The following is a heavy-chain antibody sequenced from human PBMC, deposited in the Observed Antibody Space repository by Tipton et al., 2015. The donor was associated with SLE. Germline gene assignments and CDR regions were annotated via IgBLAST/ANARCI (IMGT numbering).Heavy chain of an antibody. CDR2: MYSNGVT. Sequence: TLSLTCTVSGDSISSGNYYWSWIRQPAGRGLEWIGRMYSNGVTDYNPSLTSRGTISGDTSKNQFSLKLRSVTAADTAVYYCARRRSETGLFSKRGWFDPWGRGTLVTVSS. J-gene: IGHJ5*02. CDR1: GDSISSGNYY. CDR3: ARRRSETGLFSKRGWFDP. D-gene: IGHD3-10*02. V-gene: IGHV4-61*02.